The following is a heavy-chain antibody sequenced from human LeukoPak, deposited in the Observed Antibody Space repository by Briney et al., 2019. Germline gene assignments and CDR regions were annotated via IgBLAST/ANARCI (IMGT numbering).Heavy chain of an antibody. D-gene: IGHD6-13*01. V-gene: IGHV4-31*03. CDR2: IFYSGNT. J-gene: IGHJ3*02. CDR1: GGSINSGNHF. Sequence: SETLSLTCTVSGGSINSGNHFGSWSRQHPAKGLEWIGYIFYSGNTYNNPSLESRVTICVDTSKDQFSLKLNSVPAADTAVYYCAREVIAAVGTDAFDIWGQGTMVTVSS. CDR3: AREVIAAVGTDAFDI.